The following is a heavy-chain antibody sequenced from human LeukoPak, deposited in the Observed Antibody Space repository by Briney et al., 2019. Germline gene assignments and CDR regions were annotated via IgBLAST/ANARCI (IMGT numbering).Heavy chain of an antibody. CDR3: ASLGSGYCSGGSCSIDY. V-gene: IGHV3-21*01. CDR2: ISSSSSYI. Sequence: PGGSPRLSCAASGFTFSSYSMNWVRQAPGKGLEWVSSISSSSSYIYYADSVKGRFTISRDNAKNSLYLQMNSLRAEETAVYYCASLGSGYCSGGSCSIDYWGQGTLVTVSS. J-gene: IGHJ4*02. CDR1: GFTFSSYS. D-gene: IGHD2-15*01.